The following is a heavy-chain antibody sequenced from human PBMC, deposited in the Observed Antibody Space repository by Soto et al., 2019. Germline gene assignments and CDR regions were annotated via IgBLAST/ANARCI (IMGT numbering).Heavy chain of an antibody. J-gene: IGHJ4*02. CDR2: IYYSGST. CDR3: ARQSRYYYDSSGYYLPRNFDY. V-gene: IGHV4-39*01. CDR1: GGSISSSSYY. Sequence: PSETLSLTCTVSGGSISSSSYYWGWIRQPPGKGLEWIGSIYYSGSTYYNPSLKSRVTISVDTSKNQFSLKLSSGTAADKAVYYCARQSRYYYDSSGYYLPRNFDYWGQGTLVTVSS. D-gene: IGHD3-22*01.